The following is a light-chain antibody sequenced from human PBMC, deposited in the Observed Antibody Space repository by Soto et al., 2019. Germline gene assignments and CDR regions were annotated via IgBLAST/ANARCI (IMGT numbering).Light chain of an antibody. CDR2: EVN. J-gene: IGLJ1*01. V-gene: IGLV2-14*01. Sequence: QSALTQPASVSGSPGQSITISCTGTNSDVGGYNYVSWYQQHPGKAPELMIYEVNHRPSGVSNRFSGSKSDNTASLTISGLQAEDEADYYCSSYTSISTLYVFGTGTKLTVL. CDR1: NSDVGGYNY. CDR3: SSYTSISTLYV.